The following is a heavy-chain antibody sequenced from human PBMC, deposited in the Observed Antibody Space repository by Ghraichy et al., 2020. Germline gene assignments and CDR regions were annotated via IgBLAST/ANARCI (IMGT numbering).Heavy chain of an antibody. V-gene: IGHV4-34*01. CDR1: GGSFSGYY. CDR3: VRGASSGLDY. Sequence: SETLSLTCAVYGGSFSGYYWSWIRQPPGKGLEWIGEINHSGGTNYNPSLKSRVTISVDTSKNQFSLKLSSVTAADTAVYFCVRGASSGLDYWGQGTLVTVSS. CDR2: INHSGGT. D-gene: IGHD6-19*01. J-gene: IGHJ4*02.